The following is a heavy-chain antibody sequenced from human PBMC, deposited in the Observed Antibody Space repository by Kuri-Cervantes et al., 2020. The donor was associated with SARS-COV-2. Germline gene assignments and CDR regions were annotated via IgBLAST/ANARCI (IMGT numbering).Heavy chain of an antibody. V-gene: IGHV4-31*02. D-gene: IGHD3-22*01. J-gene: IGHJ4*02. CDR1: GGSIRSDGYY. Sequence: SCTVSGGSIRSDGYYWSWTRQRPGKGLEWIGYIYSGGTTYYSPSLKSRLTISMDTSKNHFSLKLGAVTAADTAMYYCARYYYDSRGYVFFDYWGQGNPVTVSS. CDR3: ARYYYDSRGYVFFDY. CDR2: IYSGGTT.